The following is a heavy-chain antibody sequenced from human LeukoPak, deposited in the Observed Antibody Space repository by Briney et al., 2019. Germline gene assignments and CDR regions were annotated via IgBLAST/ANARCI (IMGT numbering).Heavy chain of an antibody. V-gene: IGHV3-23*01. Sequence: QPGGSLRLSCAASGFTFSSYAMSWVRQAPGKGLEWVSAISGSGGSTYYADSVKGRFTISRDNSKNTLYLQMNSLRAEDTAVYYCAKAGCQDDFWSGYCEHYYYYMDVWGKGTTVTVSS. CDR2: ISGSGGST. D-gene: IGHD3-3*01. J-gene: IGHJ6*03. CDR3: AKAGCQDDFWSGYCEHYYYYMDV. CDR1: GFTFSSYA.